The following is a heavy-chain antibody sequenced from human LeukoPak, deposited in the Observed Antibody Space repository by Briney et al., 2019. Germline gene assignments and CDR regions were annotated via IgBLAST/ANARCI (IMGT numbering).Heavy chain of an antibody. D-gene: IGHD1-20*01. CDR3: ARANWNDVHYGY. CDR1: GGTFSSYA. Sequence: GASVKVSCKASGGTFSSYAISWVRQAPGQGPEWMGRIIPILGIANYAQKFQGRVTITADKSTSTAYMELSSLRSEDTAVYYCARANWNDVHYGYWGQGTLVTVSS. J-gene: IGHJ4*02. CDR2: IIPILGIA. V-gene: IGHV1-69*04.